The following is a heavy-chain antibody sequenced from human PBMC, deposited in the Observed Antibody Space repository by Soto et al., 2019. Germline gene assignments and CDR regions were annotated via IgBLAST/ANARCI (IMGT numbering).Heavy chain of an antibody. CDR2: ISGSGGST. CDR1: GFTFSSYA. V-gene: IGHV3-23*01. J-gene: IGHJ6*02. CDR3: AKETHYYGSGEFYYYYYGMDV. D-gene: IGHD3-10*01. Sequence: LSLSCAASGFTFSSYAMSWVRQAPGKGLEWVSAISGSGGSTYYADPVKGRFTISRDNSKNTLYLQMNSLRAEDTAVYYCAKETHYYGSGEFYYYYYGMDVWGQGTTVTVSS.